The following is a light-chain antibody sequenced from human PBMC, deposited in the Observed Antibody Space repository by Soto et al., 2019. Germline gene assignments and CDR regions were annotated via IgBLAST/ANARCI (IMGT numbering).Light chain of an antibody. J-gene: IGLJ1*01. Sequence: QSALTQSASVSGSPGQSITISCTGTSSDVGSYNHVSWYQQHPGEVPKLIIFNVNDRPSGVSNRFSGSKSGNTASLTISGLQAEDEDDDDCNSDTSSTTNGFATGTGVTGL. CDR1: SSDVGSYNH. V-gene: IGLV2-14*01. CDR2: NVN. CDR3: NSDTSSTTNG.